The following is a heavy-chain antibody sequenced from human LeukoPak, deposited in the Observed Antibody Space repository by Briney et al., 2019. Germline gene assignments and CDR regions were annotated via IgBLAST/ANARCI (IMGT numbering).Heavy chain of an antibody. CDR1: GYTFTSYD. Sequence: ASVKVSCKASGYTFTSYDINWVRQATGQGLEWMGWMNPNSGNTGYAQKFQGRVTMTRNTSISTAYMELSSLRSEDTAVYYCAIEIAAAGKRGVEIDAFDIWGQGTMVIVSS. CDR3: AIEIAAAGKRGVEIDAFDI. J-gene: IGHJ3*02. CDR2: MNPNSGNT. V-gene: IGHV1-8*01. D-gene: IGHD6-13*01.